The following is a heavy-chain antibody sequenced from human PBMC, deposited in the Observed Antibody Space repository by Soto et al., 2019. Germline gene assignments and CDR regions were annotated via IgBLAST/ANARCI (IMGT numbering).Heavy chain of an antibody. Sequence: PSQTLSLTCAISGDSVSSNSAAWNWIRQSPSRGLEWLGRTYHRSRWYNDYAVSVKSRITVNPDTSKNQFSLHLNSVTPEDTAVDYCAGTTSLQWYYMDVWDKGTTVTVSS. CDR1: GDSVSSNSAA. D-gene: IGHD1-7*01. CDR2: TYHRSRWYN. CDR3: AGTTSLQWYYMDV. J-gene: IGHJ6*03. V-gene: IGHV6-1*01.